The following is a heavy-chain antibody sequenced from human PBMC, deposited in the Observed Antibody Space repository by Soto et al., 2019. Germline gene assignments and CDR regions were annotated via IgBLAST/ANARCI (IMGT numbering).Heavy chain of an antibody. CDR3: ARVSSSSWYYFDY. Sequence: ASVKFSCKASGYTFTGYYMHWVRQAPGQGLEWMGWINPNSGGTNYAQKFQGWVTMTRDTSISTAYMELSRLRSDDTAVYYCARVSSSSWYYFDYWGQGTLVTVSS. CDR1: GYTFTGYY. J-gene: IGHJ4*02. D-gene: IGHD6-13*01. CDR2: INPNSGGT. V-gene: IGHV1-2*04.